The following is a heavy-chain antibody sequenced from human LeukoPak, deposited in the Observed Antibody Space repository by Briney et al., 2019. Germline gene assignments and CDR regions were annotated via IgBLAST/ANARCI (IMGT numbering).Heavy chain of an antibody. J-gene: IGHJ5*02. CDR2: INPNSGGT. CDR3: SRQRTAYEILTGFDP. CDR1: GYTFTGYF. D-gene: IGHD3-9*01. V-gene: IGHV1-2*02. Sequence: ASVKVSCKASGYTFTGYFMHWVRQAPGQGLEWMGWINPNSGGTNYAQKFQGRVTMTRDTSISTAYMELGRLRSDDTAVYFFSRQRTAYEILTGFDPWGQGTLVTVSS.